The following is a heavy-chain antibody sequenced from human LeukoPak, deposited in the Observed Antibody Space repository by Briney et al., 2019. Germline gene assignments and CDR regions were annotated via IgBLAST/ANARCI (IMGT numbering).Heavy chain of an antibody. CDR3: ARLRGWPTAPFDY. D-gene: IGHD1-1*01. Sequence: GESLKISCKGSGYSFTSYWIGWVRQMPGKGLEWMGIIYPGDSDIRFSPSFQGQVTISVDKSINTAYLQWSSLKASDTAMYYCARLRGWPTAPFDYWGQGTLVTVSS. CDR1: GYSFTSYW. J-gene: IGHJ4*02. CDR2: IYPGDSDI. V-gene: IGHV5-51*01.